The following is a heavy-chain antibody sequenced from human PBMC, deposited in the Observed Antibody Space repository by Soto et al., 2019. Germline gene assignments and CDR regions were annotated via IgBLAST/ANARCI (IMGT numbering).Heavy chain of an antibody. V-gene: IGHV4-39*07. D-gene: IGHD6-19*01. CDR1: GSSISSDSSY. J-gene: IGHJ4*02. CDR2: IYYSGTT. Sequence: SETLSLTCTVSGSSISSDSSYWDWIRQPPGKGLEWIGNIYYSGTTYYNPSLKSRVTMSVDTSKNQFSLNLNSVTAADTAVYYCAVYKAGAGGNGFWGQGTLVTVSS. CDR3: AVYKAGAGGNGF.